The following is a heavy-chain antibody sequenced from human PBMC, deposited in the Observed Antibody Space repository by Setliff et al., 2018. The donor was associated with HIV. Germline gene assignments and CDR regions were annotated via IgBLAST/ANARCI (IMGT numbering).Heavy chain of an antibody. J-gene: IGHJ5*02. D-gene: IGHD6-13*01. CDR3: LRLRAAGTVHYFDP. Sequence: SETLSLTCTVSGGSIRSIDYFWGWIRQPPGKGLEWLGNIGNIYYGGTTYYTPSLKGRLTISVFTSSQQLSLTLTSVTPEDTAVYYCLRLRAAGTVHYFDPWGQGTQVTVSS. CDR1: GGSIRSIDYF. CDR2: IYYGGTT. V-gene: IGHV4-39*01.